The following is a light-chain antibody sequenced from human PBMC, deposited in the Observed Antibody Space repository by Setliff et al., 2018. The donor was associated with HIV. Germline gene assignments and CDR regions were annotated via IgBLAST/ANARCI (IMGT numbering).Light chain of an antibody. CDR2: RDD. CDR3: ASWDDTLNSFV. V-gene: IGLV1-47*01. J-gene: IGLJ1*01. Sequence: QSVLTQAPSASGTPGQRVAISCSGASFNIGSNFVSWYQQLPGMAPKPLIHRDDQRPSGVPDRFSGSKSGSSASLFISGLRSEDDADYFCASWDDTLNSFVFGSGTKVTLL. CDR1: SFNIGSNF.